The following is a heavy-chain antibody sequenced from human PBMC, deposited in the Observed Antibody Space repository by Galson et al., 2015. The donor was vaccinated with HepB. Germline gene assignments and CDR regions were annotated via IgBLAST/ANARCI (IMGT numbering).Heavy chain of an antibody. V-gene: IGHV2-70*04. Sequence: PALVKPTQTLTLTCSFSGFSLSTSGMRVSWIRQPPGKALEWLARIDWDGDKFYSTSLKTRLTISKDTSKNQVVLTMTNMDPVDTATYYCARSTYYYGSGLKDPDAFDIWGQGTMVTASS. D-gene: IGHD3-10*01. CDR3: ARSTYYYGSGLKDPDAFDI. J-gene: IGHJ3*02. CDR1: GFSLSTSGMR. CDR2: IDWDGDK.